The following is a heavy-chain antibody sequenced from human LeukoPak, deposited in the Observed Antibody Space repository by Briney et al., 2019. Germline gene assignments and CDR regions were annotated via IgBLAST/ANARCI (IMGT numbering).Heavy chain of an antibody. CDR1: GYTFTSYG. J-gene: IGHJ4*02. D-gene: IGHD2-15*01. CDR3: ASSGYCSGGSCLREFDY. V-gene: IGHV1-18*01. CDR2: ISAYNGNT. Sequence: ASVKVSCKASGYTFTSYGISWVRQAPGQGLEWMGWISAYNGNTNCAQKLQGRVTMTTDTSTSTAYMELRSLRSEDTAVYYCASSGYCSGGSCLREFDYWGQGTLVTVSS.